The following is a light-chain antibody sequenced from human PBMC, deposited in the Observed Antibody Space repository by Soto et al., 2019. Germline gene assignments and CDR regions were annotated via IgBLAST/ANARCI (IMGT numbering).Light chain of an antibody. CDR2: AAS. CDR3: QQLNTYPLT. Sequence: IQLTQSPSSLSASVEGRVSMTCRASQGISSYLAWYQQKPGKAPKLLIYAASTLQSGVPSRFSANGSGPDFPHTISSLQPKYFAAYYSQQLNTYPLTVGGGTKVDI. J-gene: IGKJ4*01. V-gene: IGKV1-9*01. CDR1: QGISSY.